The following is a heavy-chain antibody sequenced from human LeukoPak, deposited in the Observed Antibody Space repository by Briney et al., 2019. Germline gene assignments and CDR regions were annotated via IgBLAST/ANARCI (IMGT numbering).Heavy chain of an antibody. CDR3: ARGRGEVVVAAWDVFDI. CDR2: MFHSGTT. V-gene: IGHV4-59*08. Sequence: SETLSLTCTVSGGHISSYYWSWIRQPPGQGLEGMAYMFHSGTTNYNPSLRSRVTISLDTSKNQLSLRLSSVTAADTAVYYCARGRGEVVVAAWDVFDIWGQGTMVTVSS. J-gene: IGHJ3*02. D-gene: IGHD2-15*01. CDR1: GGHISSYY.